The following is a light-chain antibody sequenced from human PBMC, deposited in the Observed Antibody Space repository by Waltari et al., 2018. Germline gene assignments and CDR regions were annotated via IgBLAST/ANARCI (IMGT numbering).Light chain of an antibody. V-gene: IGKV4-1*01. CDR2: WAS. CDR1: QSVLYSSNNKNY. J-gene: IGKJ4*01. Sequence: DVVMTQSPDSLAVSLGERATIKCKSSQSVLYSSNNKNYLGWYQQKPGPPPKLLIYWASTRESGVPERFSGSGSGTDFTLTISSLQAEDAAVYYCQQYYTIPLTFGGGTKVEIK. CDR3: QQYYTIPLT.